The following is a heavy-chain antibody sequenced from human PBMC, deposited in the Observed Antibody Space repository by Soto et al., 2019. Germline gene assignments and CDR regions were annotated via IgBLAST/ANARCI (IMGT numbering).Heavy chain of an antibody. V-gene: IGHV3-53*01. CDR2: IYSGGST. Sequence: HPGWSLRLSCAASGFTVSSNYMSWVRQAPGKGLEWVSVIYSGGSTYYADSVKGRFTISRDNSKNTLYLQMNSLRAEDTAVYYCERDQHLDYYSGMDVWGQGTTGTVS. CDR1: GFTVSSNY. CDR3: ERDQHLDYYSGMDV. J-gene: IGHJ6*02.